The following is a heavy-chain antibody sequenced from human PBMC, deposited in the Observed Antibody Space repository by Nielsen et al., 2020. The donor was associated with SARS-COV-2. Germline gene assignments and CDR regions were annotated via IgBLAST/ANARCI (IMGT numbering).Heavy chain of an antibody. V-gene: IGHV3-23*01. CDR1: GFTFSSYA. CDR2: ISGSGGST. D-gene: IGHD5-18*01. CDR3: AKGPLEESPSLQLWLRSHLIPFDY. Sequence: GGSLRLSCAASGFTFSSYAMSWVRQAPGKGLEWVSAISGSGGSTYYADSVKGRFTISRDNSKNTLYLQMNSLRAEDTAVYYCAKGPLEESPSLQLWLRSHLIPFDYWGQGTLVTVSS. J-gene: IGHJ4*02.